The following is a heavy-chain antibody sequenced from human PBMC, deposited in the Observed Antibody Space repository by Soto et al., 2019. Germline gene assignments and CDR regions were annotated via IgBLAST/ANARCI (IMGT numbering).Heavy chain of an antibody. Sequence: PGESLKISCKASGYTFTSYAMHWVRQAPGQRLEWMGWINAGNGNTKYSQKFQGRVTITRDTSASTAYMELSSLRSEDTAVYYCARAVGGPTSNLDYWGQGTLVTVS. CDR1: GYTFTSYA. J-gene: IGHJ4*02. CDR2: INAGNGNT. V-gene: IGHV1-3*01. CDR3: ARAVGGPTSNLDY. D-gene: IGHD3-16*01.